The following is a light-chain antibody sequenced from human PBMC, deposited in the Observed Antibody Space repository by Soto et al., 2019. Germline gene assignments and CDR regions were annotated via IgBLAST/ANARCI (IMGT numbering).Light chain of an antibody. CDR3: QQLNSYPLT. V-gene: IGKV1-9*01. J-gene: IGKJ4*01. Sequence: DIQFTQSPSFLSASVGDRVTITCRASQGISSYLAWYQQKPGKAPKLLIYAASTLQSGVPSRFSGSGSGTEFTLTISSLQPEDFATYYCQQLNSYPLTFGRGTKVDIK. CDR2: AAS. CDR1: QGISSY.